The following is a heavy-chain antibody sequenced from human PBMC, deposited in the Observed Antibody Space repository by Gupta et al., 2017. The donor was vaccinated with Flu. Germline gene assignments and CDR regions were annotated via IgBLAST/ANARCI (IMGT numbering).Heavy chain of an antibody. CDR3: ARHVYGIVVVPAATVYYYYYYYMDV. Sequence: QLQLQESGPGLVKPSETLSLTCTVSGGSISSSSYYWGWIRQPPGKGLEWIGSIYYSGSTYYNPSLKSRVTISVDTSKNQFSLKLSSVTAADTAVYYCARHVYGIVVVPAATVYYYYYYYMDVWGKGTTVTVSS. J-gene: IGHJ6*03. D-gene: IGHD2-2*01. V-gene: IGHV4-39*01. CDR1: GGSISSSSYY. CDR2: IYYSGST.